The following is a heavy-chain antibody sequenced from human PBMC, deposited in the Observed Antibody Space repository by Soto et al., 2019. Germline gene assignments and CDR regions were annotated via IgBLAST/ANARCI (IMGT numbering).Heavy chain of an antibody. D-gene: IGHD2-15*01. CDR3: ASSCSGGSCFLSHYYYGMDV. CDR2: IYYSGST. J-gene: IGHJ6*02. V-gene: IGHV4-59*01. CDR1: GGSISSYY. Sequence: PSETLSLTCTVAGGSISSYYWRWIRQPPGKGREWIGYIYYSGSTNYNPSLKSRVTISVDTSKNQFSLKLSSVTAADTAEYYCASSCSGGSCFLSHYYYGMDVWGQGTTVTVSS.